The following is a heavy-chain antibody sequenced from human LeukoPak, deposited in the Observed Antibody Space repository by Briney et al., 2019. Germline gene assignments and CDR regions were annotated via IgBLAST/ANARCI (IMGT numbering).Heavy chain of an antibody. Sequence: GGSLRLSCAAPGFTFSSYAMSWVRQAPGKGLEWVSGISGSGGSTYYADSVKGRFTISRDNSKNTLYLQMNSLRAEDTAVYYCAKGSVSVVVPAAIPYYWGQGTLVTVSS. J-gene: IGHJ4*02. CDR2: ISGSGGST. D-gene: IGHD2-2*01. CDR3: AKGSVSVVVPAAIPYY. V-gene: IGHV3-23*01. CDR1: GFTFSSYA.